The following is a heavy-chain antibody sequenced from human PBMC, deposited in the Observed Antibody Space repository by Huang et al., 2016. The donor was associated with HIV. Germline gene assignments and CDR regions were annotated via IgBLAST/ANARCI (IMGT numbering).Heavy chain of an antibody. CDR2: VILRFGTA. Sequence: QVQLVQSGAEVKKPGSSVKVSCKASGGTFSTYAISWVRQAPGQGLEWMGGVILRFGTANYANKFQGTVTITADEFTGTAYMELSSLRSEDTALYYCAGGRTRSSLYDSYYGLDVWGQGTTVTVSS. CDR1: GGTFSTYA. J-gene: IGHJ6*02. CDR3: AGGRTRSSLYDSYYGLDV. V-gene: IGHV1-69*01. D-gene: IGHD6-6*01.